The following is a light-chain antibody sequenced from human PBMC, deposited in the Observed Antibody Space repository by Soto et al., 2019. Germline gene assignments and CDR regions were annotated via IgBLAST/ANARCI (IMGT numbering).Light chain of an antibody. J-gene: IGKJ4*01. V-gene: IGKV1-27*01. Sequence: DIHMTQSPSSLSASGGDRVTITCRASQDISNYLAWYQQKPGKAPKFLIYAASALQPGVPSRFSGSGSGTYFTLTISSLQPEDVATYFCQNYNSVPLTFGGGTKVDIK. CDR2: AAS. CDR1: QDISNY. CDR3: QNYNSVPLT.